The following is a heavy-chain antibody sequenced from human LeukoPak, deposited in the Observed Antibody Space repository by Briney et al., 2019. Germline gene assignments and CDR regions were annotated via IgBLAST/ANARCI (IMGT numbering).Heavy chain of an antibody. Sequence: AGGSLRLSCAASGFMFTIYWMNWVRQAPGKGLEWVSYISSSGSTIYYADSVKGRFTISRDNAKNSLYLQMNSLRAEDTAVYYCARDERYYDSSGHDYWGQGTLVTVSS. CDR1: GFMFTIYW. CDR2: ISSSGSTI. CDR3: ARDERYYDSSGHDY. D-gene: IGHD3-22*01. J-gene: IGHJ4*02. V-gene: IGHV3-48*04.